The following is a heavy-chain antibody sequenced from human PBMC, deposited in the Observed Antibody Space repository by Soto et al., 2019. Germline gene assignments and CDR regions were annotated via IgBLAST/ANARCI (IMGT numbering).Heavy chain of an antibody. CDR2: IIPILGIA. J-gene: IGHJ3*02. Sequence: QVQLVQSGAEVKKPGSSVKVSCKASGGTFSSYTISWVRQAPGQGLEWMGRIIPILGIANYAQKFQGRVTITADKSTSTAYMELSSLRSEDTAVYYCAREQRDSGYDYLPDAFDIWGQGTMVTVSS. CDR1: GGTFSSYT. V-gene: IGHV1-69*08. D-gene: IGHD5-12*01. CDR3: AREQRDSGYDYLPDAFDI.